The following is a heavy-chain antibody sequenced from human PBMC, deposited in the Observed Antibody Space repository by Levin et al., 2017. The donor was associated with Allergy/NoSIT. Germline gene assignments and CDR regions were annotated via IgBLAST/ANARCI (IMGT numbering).Heavy chain of an antibody. J-gene: IGHJ5*01. V-gene: IGHV3-73*01. CDR3: VRGGADGWYNA. CDR1: GFAFSGSS. D-gene: IGHD1-26*01. Sequence: GESLKISCVASGFAFSGSSIHWVRQASGKGLEWVGRIGYNAASYATIYTESMKGRLIISRDDSKDTAYLQIHSLKIEDTAVYYCVRGGADGWYNAWGQGTLVTVSS. CDR2: IGYNAASYAT.